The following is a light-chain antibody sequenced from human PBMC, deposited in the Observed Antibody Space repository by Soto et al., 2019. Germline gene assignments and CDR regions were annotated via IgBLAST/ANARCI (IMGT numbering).Light chain of an antibody. CDR1: QSVSSSN. Sequence: DMVLTQSRGTLSLSPGDRATLSCRASQSVSSSNLAWYQQKPAQAPRLLIYAASRRAPGIPERFSGSGSGTDFTLTISRLEPEGFAVYYCQQYLTSPRTFGEGTKVDIK. CDR3: QQYLTSPRT. CDR2: AAS. J-gene: IGKJ1*01. V-gene: IGKV3-20*01.